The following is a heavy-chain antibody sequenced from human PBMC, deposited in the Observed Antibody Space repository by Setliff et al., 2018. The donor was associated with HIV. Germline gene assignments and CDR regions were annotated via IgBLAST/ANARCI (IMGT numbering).Heavy chain of an antibody. J-gene: IGHJ4*02. CDR2: ILPVSGAA. CDR1: GDSFTNYA. D-gene: IGHD6-6*01. CDR3: ARDAPGNTEAAPDY. Sequence: VASVKVSCKASGDSFTNYAIGWVRQAPGQGLEWMGGILPVSGAANYAQRLQGRVTMTTDTSTSTAYMELGSLRSDDTAVYYCARDAPGNTEAAPDYWGQGTLVTVSS. V-gene: IGHV1-18*01.